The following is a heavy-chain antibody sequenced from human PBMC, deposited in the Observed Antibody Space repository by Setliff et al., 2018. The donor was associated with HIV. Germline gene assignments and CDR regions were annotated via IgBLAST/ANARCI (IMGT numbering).Heavy chain of an antibody. D-gene: IGHD6-13*01. J-gene: IGHJ5*02. CDR1: GYSVSSGYY. CDR3: ARDNTRSWYVDT. CDR2: FYHSGST. V-gene: IGHV4-38-2*02. Sequence: SETLSLTCAVSGYSVSSGYYWGWIRQPPGKGLEWIGSFYHSGSTFYNPSLKSRVTISLDTSKNQFSLKLRSVTAADTAVYYCARDNTRSWYVDTWGQGTLVTVSS.